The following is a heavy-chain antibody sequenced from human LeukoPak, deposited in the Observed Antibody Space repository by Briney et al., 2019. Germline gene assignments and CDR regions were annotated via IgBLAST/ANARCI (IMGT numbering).Heavy chain of an antibody. CDR3: ARGGTRYCASTSCSDYYYYGVDV. D-gene: IGHD2-2*01. Sequence: ASVKVSCKASGYTFSNYDINWVRQAYGQGLEWMGWMNPNSANTGHAQKFRGRVTMTTNTSINTAYMELSSLRSEDTALYYCARGGTRYCASTSCSDYYYYGVDVWGQGTTVTVSS. CDR1: GYTFSNYD. CDR2: MNPNSANT. V-gene: IGHV1-8*01. J-gene: IGHJ6*02.